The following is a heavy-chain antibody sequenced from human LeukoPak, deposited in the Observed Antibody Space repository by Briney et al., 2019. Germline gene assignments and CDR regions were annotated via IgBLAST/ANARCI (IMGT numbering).Heavy chain of an antibody. CDR2: IYYSGST. CDR3: ARGRLYYDSRSPLGP. D-gene: IGHD3-22*01. J-gene: IGHJ5*02. V-gene: IGHV4-39*02. Sequence: PSETLSLTCTVSGGSISGSSYYWGWIRQPPGKGLEWIGIIYYSGSTYYNPSLKSRVTISVDTSKNQFSLKLNSVTAADTAVYYCARGRLYYDSRSPLGPWGQGTLVTVSS. CDR1: GGSISGSSYY.